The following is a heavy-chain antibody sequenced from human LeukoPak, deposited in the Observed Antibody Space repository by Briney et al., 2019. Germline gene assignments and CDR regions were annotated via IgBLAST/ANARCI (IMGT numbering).Heavy chain of an antibody. V-gene: IGHV1-24*01. J-gene: IGHJ4*02. CDR1: GYTLTELS. CDR3: ATHRGYDDYVGFDY. CDR2: FDPEDGET. Sequence: ASVKVSCKVSGYTLTELSMHWVRQAPGKGLEWMGGFDPEDGETIYAQKFQGRVTMTEDTSTDTAYMELSSLRSEDTAVYYCATHRGYDDYVGFDYWGQGTLVTVSS. D-gene: IGHD4-17*01.